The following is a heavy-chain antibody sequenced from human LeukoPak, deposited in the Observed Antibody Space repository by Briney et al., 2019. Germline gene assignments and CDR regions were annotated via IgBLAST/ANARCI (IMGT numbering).Heavy chain of an antibody. CDR2: ISGSGVTT. CDR3: AKKVVVGATSPYSDFQD. J-gene: IGHJ1*01. V-gene: IGHV3-23*01. CDR1: GFTFSSYA. Sequence: GGSLRLSCAASGFTFSSYAMSWVRQAPGKGLEWVSAISGSGVTTHYAGSVKGRFSISRDNSKNALYLQMNSLRAEDTALYYCAKKVVVGATSPYSDFQDWGQGTLVTVSS. D-gene: IGHD1-26*01.